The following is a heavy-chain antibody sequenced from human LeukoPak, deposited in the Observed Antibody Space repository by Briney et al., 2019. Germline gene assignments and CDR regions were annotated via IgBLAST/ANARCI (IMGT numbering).Heavy chain of an antibody. CDR1: GFTFSSYS. CDR3: ARETYCTNTSCPIGDHFDY. V-gene: IGHV3-21*01. Sequence: PGGSLRLSCAASGFTFSSYSMNWVRQAPGKGLEWVSSISSSSSYIYYADSVKGRFTISRDNAKNSLYLQMNSLRAEDTAVYYCARETYCTNTSCPIGDHFDYWGQGTLVTVSS. CDR2: ISSSSSYI. D-gene: IGHD2-2*01. J-gene: IGHJ4*02.